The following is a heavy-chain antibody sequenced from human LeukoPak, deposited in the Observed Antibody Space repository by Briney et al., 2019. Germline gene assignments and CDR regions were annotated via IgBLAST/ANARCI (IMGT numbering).Heavy chain of an antibody. D-gene: IGHD3-10*01. CDR3: ARDRSGGSGSYYKRMDY. CDR2: ISSSNSYI. CDR1: GFTFSSYS. Sequence: GGSLRLSCAASGFTFSSYSMNWVRQAPGKGLEWVSSISSSNSYIYYADSMKGRFTISRDNAKNSLYLQMNSLRAEDTAVYYCARDRSGGSGSYYKRMDYWGQGTLVTVSS. V-gene: IGHV3-21*01. J-gene: IGHJ4*02.